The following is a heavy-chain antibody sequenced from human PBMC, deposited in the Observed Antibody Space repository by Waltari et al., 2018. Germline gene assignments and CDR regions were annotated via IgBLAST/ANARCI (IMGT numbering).Heavy chain of an antibody. CDR2: IYHSGST. CDR3: ARKLLGISFHFDY. D-gene: IGHD7-27*01. V-gene: IGHV4-38-2*02. Sequence: QVQLQESGPGLVKPSEPLSLTCTVSGYSISSGYYWGSIRQPPGKGLEWLGSIYHSGSTYYNPSLKSRVTISVDTSKNQFSLKLSAVTAADTAVYYCARKLLGISFHFDYWGQGTLVTVSS. CDR1: GYSISSGYY. J-gene: IGHJ4*02.